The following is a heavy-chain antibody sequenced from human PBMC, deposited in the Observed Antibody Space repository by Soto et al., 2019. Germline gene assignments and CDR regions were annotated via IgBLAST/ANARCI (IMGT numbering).Heavy chain of an antibody. Sequence: QVKLVESGGGVVQPGTSLRLSCAASGFNFSEYAMHWVRQSPGKGLEWLAIISFEGSNKYSANSVKGRFTISRDNSKNTLYLQMNNLRPEDTAVYNCAKDWATFVAGRFFDSWGQGTPVTVSS. J-gene: IGHJ4*02. D-gene: IGHD3-3*01. CDR3: AKDWATFVAGRFFDS. V-gene: IGHV3-30*18. CDR2: ISFEGSNK. CDR1: GFNFSEYA.